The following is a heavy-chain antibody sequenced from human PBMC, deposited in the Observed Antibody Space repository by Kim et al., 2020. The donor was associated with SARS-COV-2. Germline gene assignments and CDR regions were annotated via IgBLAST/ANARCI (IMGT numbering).Heavy chain of an antibody. CDR3: ARVGYSGYDLGDAFDI. Sequence: SETLSLTCTVSGYSISSGYYWGWIRQPPGKGLEWIGSIYHSGSTYYNPSLKSRVTISVDTSKNQFSLKLSSVTAADTAVYYCARVGYSGYDLGDAFDIWGQGTMVTVSS. CDR2: IYHSGST. V-gene: IGHV4-38-2*02. J-gene: IGHJ3*02. D-gene: IGHD5-12*01. CDR1: GYSISSGYY.